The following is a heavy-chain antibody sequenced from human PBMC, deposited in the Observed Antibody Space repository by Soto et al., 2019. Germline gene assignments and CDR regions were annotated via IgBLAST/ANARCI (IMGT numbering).Heavy chain of an antibody. Sequence: QVQLVQSGAEVKKPGASVKVSCKTSGYTFTSYVMQWVRQAPGQRLEWMGWINPGNGNTKYSQKFQGRVTISRDTSASTADMEVSGLQSEDTAVYFCARDQCSGGVCYRGNSDFWGQGTLVTVSS. CDR2: INPGNGNT. V-gene: IGHV1-3*01. D-gene: IGHD2-15*01. CDR3: ARDQCSGGVCYRGNSDF. J-gene: IGHJ4*02. CDR1: GYTFTSYV.